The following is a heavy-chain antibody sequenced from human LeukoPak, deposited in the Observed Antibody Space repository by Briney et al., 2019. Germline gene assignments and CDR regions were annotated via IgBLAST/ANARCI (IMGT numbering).Heavy chain of an antibody. CDR2: IYYSGST. V-gene: IGHV4-30-4*08. D-gene: IGHD2-2*01. J-gene: IGHJ4*02. Sequence: PSGTLSLTCTVSGGSISSGGYYWSWIRHHPGKGLEWIGYIYYSGSTYYNPSLKSRVTISVDTSKNQFSLKLTSVTAADTAVYYCARVCTSTSCFGTFDYWGQGTLVTVSS. CDR3: ARVCTSTSCFGTFDY. CDR1: GGSISSGGYY.